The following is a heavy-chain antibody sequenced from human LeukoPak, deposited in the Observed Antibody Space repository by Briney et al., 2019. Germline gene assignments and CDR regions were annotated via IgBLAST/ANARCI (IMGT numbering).Heavy chain of an antibody. J-gene: IGHJ2*01. CDR3: ARRGSSSWYSYWVSHFDL. D-gene: IGHD6-13*01. V-gene: IGHV4-34*01. CDR2: INHSGST. CDR1: GGSFSGYY. Sequence: SETLSLTCAVSGGSFSGYYWSWIRQPPGKGLEWIGEINHSGSTNYNPSLKSRVTISVDTSKNQFSLKLSSVTAADTAVYYCARRGSSSWYSYWVSHFDLWGRGTLVTVSS.